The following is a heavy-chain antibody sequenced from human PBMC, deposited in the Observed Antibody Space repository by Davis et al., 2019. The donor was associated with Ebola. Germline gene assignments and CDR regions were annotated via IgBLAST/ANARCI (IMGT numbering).Heavy chain of an antibody. D-gene: IGHD3-16*01. J-gene: IGHJ5*02. CDR3: AREAVWRFDP. CDR1: GFSFSSHW. Sequence: PGGSLRLSCAASGFSFSSHWMSWVRQAPGKGLEWVAYIRQDGSEKHSVDSVKGRFTISRDNAKDSLYLQMNSLRAEDTAVYYCAREAVWRFDPWCQGNLVTVSS. CDR2: IRQDGSEK. V-gene: IGHV3-7*03.